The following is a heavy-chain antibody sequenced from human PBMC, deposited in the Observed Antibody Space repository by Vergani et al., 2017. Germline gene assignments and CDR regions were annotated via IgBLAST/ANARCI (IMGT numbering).Heavy chain of an antibody. CDR2: IYYSGST. CDR1: GGSISSYY. CDR3: ARALRPYYYYMDV. J-gene: IGHJ6*03. Sequence: QVQLQESGPGLVKPSEPLSLTCTVSGGSISSYYWSWIRQPPGKGLEWIGYIYYSGSTNYNPSLKSRVTISVDTSKNQFSLKLSSVTAADTAVYYCARALRPYYYYMDVWGKGTTVTVSS. V-gene: IGHV4-59*01.